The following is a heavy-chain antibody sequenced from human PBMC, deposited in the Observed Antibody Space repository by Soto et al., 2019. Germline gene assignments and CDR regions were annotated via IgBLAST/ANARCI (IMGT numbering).Heavy chain of an antibody. Sequence: ASVKVSCKSSGYNFRNYGITWVRQAPGQGLEWMGWIGPYNGNTNYAQKFQGRVTMTTDTSTSTAYMELRSLRSDDTAVYYCAKDAVYGDGLWLVALWSQGTPVTVSS. CDR3: AKDAVYGDGLWLVAL. J-gene: IGHJ4*02. CDR2: IGPYNGNT. V-gene: IGHV1-18*01. D-gene: IGHD4-17*01. CDR1: GYNFRNYG.